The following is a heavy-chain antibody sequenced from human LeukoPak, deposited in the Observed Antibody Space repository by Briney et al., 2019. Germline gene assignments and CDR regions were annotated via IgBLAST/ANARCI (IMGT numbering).Heavy chain of an antibody. Sequence: GGSLRLSCSASGFTFSSYAMHWVRQAPGKGLEYVSAISSHGGSTYYADSVKGRFTISRDNSKNTLYLQMSSLRAEDTAVYYCVKGMEDYDILTGVLDVWGQGTTITVSS. CDR1: GFTFSSYA. D-gene: IGHD3-9*01. CDR3: VKGMEDYDILTGVLDV. J-gene: IGHJ6*02. CDR2: ISSHGGST. V-gene: IGHV3-64D*06.